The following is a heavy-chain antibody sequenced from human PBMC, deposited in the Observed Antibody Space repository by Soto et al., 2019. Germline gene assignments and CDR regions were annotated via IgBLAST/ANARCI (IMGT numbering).Heavy chain of an antibody. J-gene: IGHJ3*02. Sequence: SETLSLTCTVYGGSFSGYYWSWIRQPPGKGLEWIGEINHSGSTNYNPSLKGRVTISVDTSKNQFSLKLSSVTAADTAVYYCARVIRYDSSGYYPTRAFDIWGQGTMVTVSS. CDR3: ARVIRYDSSGYYPTRAFDI. V-gene: IGHV4-34*01. CDR2: INHSGST. D-gene: IGHD3-22*01. CDR1: GGSFSGYY.